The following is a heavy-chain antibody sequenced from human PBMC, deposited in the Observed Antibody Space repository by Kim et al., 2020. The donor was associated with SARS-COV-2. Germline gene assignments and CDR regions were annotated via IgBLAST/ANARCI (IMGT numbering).Heavy chain of an antibody. CDR3: ARVKGGGSCYSVICYYYGMDV. J-gene: IGHJ6*02. V-gene: IGHV3-11*05. CDR1: GFTFSDYY. D-gene: IGHD2-15*01. CDR2: ISSSSSYT. Sequence: GGSLRLSCAASGFTFSDYYMSWIRQAPGKGLEWVSYISSSSSYTNYADSVKGRFTISRDNAKNSLYLQMNSLRAEDTAVYYCARVKGGGSCYSVICYYYGMDVWGQGTTVTVSS.